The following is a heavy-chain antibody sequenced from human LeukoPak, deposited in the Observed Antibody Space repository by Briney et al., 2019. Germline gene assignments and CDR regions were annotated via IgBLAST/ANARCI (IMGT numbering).Heavy chain of an antibody. V-gene: IGHV4-31*03. Sequence: SETLSLTCTVSGGSISSGGYYWSWIRQHPGKGLEWIGYIYYSGSTYYNPSLKSRVTISVDTSKNQFSLKLSSVTAADTAVYYCARDYGSGNYGDDALDIWGQGTMVTVSS. J-gene: IGHJ3*02. CDR3: ARDYGSGNYGDDALDI. CDR2: IYYSGST. D-gene: IGHD3-10*01. CDR1: GGSISSGGYY.